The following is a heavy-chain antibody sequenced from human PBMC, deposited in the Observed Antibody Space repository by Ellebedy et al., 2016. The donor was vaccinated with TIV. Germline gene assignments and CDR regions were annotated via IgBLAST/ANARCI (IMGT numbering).Heavy chain of an antibody. CDR3: TRTVGLCLVFFDY. D-gene: IGHD3-9*01. Sequence: SETLSLTCTVSGGSVSSGSYYWSWIRQPPGKGLEWIGYIHYSGNTNYNPSLKSRVSISLDTSKNQFSLRLSSVTAADTAVYYCTRTVGLCLVFFDYWGQGALVTVSS. V-gene: IGHV4-61*01. CDR1: GGSVSSGSYY. J-gene: IGHJ4*02. CDR2: IHYSGNT.